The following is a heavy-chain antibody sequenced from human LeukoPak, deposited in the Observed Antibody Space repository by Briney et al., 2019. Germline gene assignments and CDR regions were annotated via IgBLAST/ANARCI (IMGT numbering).Heavy chain of an antibody. CDR3: ARLYCSSTSCSVWFDP. J-gene: IGHJ5*02. CDR1: GGTFSSYA. Sequence: SVKVSCKASGGTFSSYAISWVRQAPGQGLEWMGRIVPILGIANYAQKFQGRVTITADKSTSTAYMELSSLRSEDTAVYYCARLYCSSTSCSVWFDPWGQGTLVTVSS. CDR2: IVPILGIA. D-gene: IGHD2-2*01. V-gene: IGHV1-69*04.